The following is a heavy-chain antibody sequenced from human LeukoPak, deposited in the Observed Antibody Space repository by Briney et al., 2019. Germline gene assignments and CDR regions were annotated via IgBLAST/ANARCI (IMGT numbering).Heavy chain of an antibody. J-gene: IGHJ4*02. CDR3: ASFPPSSGWYIDY. V-gene: IGHV3-23*01. Sequence: GGSLRLSCAASGFTFRTYAMSWVRQAPGKGLEWVSGISDSGDGTYYAESVKGRFTISRDNSKNTVFLQMNSLRADDTAKYYCASFPPSSGWYIDYWGQGTLVTVSS. CDR1: GFTFRTYA. D-gene: IGHD6-19*01. CDR2: ISDSGDGT.